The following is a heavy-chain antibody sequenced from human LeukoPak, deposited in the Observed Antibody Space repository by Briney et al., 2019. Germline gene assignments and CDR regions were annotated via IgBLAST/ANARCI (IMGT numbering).Heavy chain of an antibody. D-gene: IGHD3-3*01. V-gene: IGHV3-7*01. J-gene: IGHJ4*02. CDR1: GFTFSTYW. CDR2: IKQDGSEK. CDR3: ARDFRFLDDY. Sequence: PGGSLRLSCAASGFTFSTYWMTWVRQAPGKGLEWVANIKQDGSEKYYADSVKGRFTISRDNAKNSLYLQMNSLRAEDTAMYYCARDFRFLDDYGGQGTLVTVSS.